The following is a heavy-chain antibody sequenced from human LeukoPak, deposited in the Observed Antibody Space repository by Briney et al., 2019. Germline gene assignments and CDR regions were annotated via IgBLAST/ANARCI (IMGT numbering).Heavy chain of an antibody. Sequence: SVKVSCKASGGTFSSYAISWVRQAPGQGLEWMGRIIPIFGTANYAQKFQGRVTITTDESTSTAYMGLSSLRSEDTAVYYCARSVDYYDSSGYYFGAFDIWGQGTMVTVSS. CDR3: ARSVDYYDSSGYYFGAFDI. D-gene: IGHD3-22*01. J-gene: IGHJ3*02. V-gene: IGHV1-69*05. CDR1: GGTFSSYA. CDR2: IIPIFGTA.